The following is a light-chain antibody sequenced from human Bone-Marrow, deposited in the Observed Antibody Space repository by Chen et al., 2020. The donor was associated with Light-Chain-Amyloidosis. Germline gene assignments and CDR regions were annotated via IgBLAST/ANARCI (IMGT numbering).Light chain of an antibody. CDR1: SSNIGAGYD. V-gene: IGLV1-40*01. Sequence: QSLLTQPPSVSGAPGQRVTISCTGSSSNIGAGYDVHWYQQLPGIAPTLLIYGKNNRPAGVPDRFSGSKSGTSASLAITGLQAEDEADYYCQSYDLSLYGAVFGGGTRVTVL. CDR3: QSYDLSLYGAV. J-gene: IGLJ2*01. CDR2: GKN.